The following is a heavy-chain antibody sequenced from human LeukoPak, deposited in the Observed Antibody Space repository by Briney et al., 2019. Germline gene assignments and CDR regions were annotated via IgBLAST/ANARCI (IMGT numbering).Heavy chain of an antibody. Sequence: SETLSLTCTVSGGSISSYYWNWIRQPPGKGLEWIGYIYYSGSTNYNPSLKSRVTISVDTSKNQFSLKLSSVTAADTAVYYCAGRLWRRDGYNLSAFDSWGQAPMVTVSS. J-gene: IGHJ3*02. CDR2: IYYSGST. CDR1: GGSISSYY. CDR3: AGRLWRRDGYNLSAFDS. V-gene: IGHV4-59*01. D-gene: IGHD5-24*01.